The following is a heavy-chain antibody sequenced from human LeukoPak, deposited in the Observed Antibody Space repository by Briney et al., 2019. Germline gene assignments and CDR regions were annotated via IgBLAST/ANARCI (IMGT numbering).Heavy chain of an antibody. CDR3: ARGGSGWFGRTDY. J-gene: IGHJ4*02. CDR1: GFTFSSYA. V-gene: IGHV3-23*01. CDR2: LSGNSAEV. Sequence: GGSLRLSCAASGFTFSSYAMSWVRQAPGTGLQWISTLSGNSAEVFYAESVKGRFTISRDNSMNTLYLEMNNLRADDTALYYCARGGSGWFGRTDYWGQGTLVTVSS. D-gene: IGHD6-19*01.